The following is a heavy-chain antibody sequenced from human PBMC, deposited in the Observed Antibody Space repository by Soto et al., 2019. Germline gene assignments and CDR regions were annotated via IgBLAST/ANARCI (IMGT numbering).Heavy chain of an antibody. CDR1: GFTFTSSA. CDR2: IVVGSGNT. D-gene: IGHD3-22*01. J-gene: IGHJ4*02. Sequence: SVKVSCKASGFTFTSSAVQWVRQARGQRLEWIGWIVVGSGNTNYAQKIQERVNITRDMSTSTFYMELSSLRSEDTAVYYFSAEDYYDSSGYYYGVYHYWGQGTLVTVSS. V-gene: IGHV1-58*01. CDR3: SAEDYYDSSGYYYGVYHY.